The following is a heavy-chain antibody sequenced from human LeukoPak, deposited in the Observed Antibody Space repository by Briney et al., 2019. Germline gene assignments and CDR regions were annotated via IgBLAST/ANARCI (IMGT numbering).Heavy chain of an antibody. CDR3: ARDDLYYNDSSGHSDAFDL. CDR1: RGSFSGYY. D-gene: IGHD3-22*01. V-gene: IGHV4-34*01. CDR2: MKHSGGT. J-gene: IGHJ3*01. Sequence: SETLSLTCAVFRGSFSGYYWNWIRQSPGKGLEWIGEMKHSGGTHYSPSLKSRVTISLDTSKNQFSLRLSPVTAADTAVYYCARDDLYYNDSSGHSDAFDLWGQGTMVTISS.